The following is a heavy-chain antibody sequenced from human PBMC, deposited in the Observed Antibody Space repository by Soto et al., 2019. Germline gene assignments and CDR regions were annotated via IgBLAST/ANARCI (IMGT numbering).Heavy chain of an antibody. J-gene: IGHJ6*02. CDR3: ARRMAHESGYDYYYCGMDG. CDR1: GYSFTSYW. Sequence: GESLKISCKGSGYSFTSYWIGWVRQMPGKGLEWMGIIYPGDFDTRYSPSFQGQVTVSGDKSISTAYLQWSSLTASDTGMYYCARRMAHESGYDYYYCGMDGWGQGTTGTVSS. D-gene: IGHD5-12*01. V-gene: IGHV5-51*01. CDR2: IYPGDFDT.